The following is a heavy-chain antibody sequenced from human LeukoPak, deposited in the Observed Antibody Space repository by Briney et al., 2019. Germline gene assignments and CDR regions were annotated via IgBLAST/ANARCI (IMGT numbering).Heavy chain of an antibody. CDR1: GYTFTSYG. CDR2: ISAYNGNT. Sequence: ASVKVSCKASGYTFTSYGISWVRQAPGQGLEWMGWISAYNGNTNYAQKLQGRVTMTTDTSTSTAYMELRSLRSDDTAVYYCARDLEVMGHQPLWKRSGFDPWGQGTLVAVSS. J-gene: IGHJ5*02. V-gene: IGHV1-18*01. CDR3: ARDLEVMGHQPLWKRSGFDP. D-gene: IGHD2-2*01.